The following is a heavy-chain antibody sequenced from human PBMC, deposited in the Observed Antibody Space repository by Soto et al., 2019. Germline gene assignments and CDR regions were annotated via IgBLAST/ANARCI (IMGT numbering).Heavy chain of an antibody. V-gene: IGHV3-23*01. CDR2: IIRGSGSST. CDR1: GFTFSNYA. D-gene: IGHD2-8*01. CDR3: ARDGKDSGGGYANGGFDP. J-gene: IGHJ5*02. Sequence: PGASLRLSCAASGFTFSNYAMRWVLQAPGKGLEWVSAIIRGSGSSTYYADSVKGRFTISRDNSRNTLYLQMNSLRADDTALYYCARDGKDSGGGYANGGFDPWRQGTLVTVSS.